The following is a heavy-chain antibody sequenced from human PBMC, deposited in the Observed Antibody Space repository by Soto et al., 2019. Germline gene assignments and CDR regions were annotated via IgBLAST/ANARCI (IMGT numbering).Heavy chain of an antibody. D-gene: IGHD4-4*01. J-gene: IGHJ4*02. Sequence: QIQLVQSGAEVKRPGASVKVSCKASGYTFSTHGITWVRQAPGQGLEWMGWISAFNGNSKYAQKFQGRDTMTTDTSTATACMELRSLRFDDTAVYYCAKGVYDYTFWGQGTLVTVSS. CDR3: AKGVYDYTF. CDR1: GYTFSTHG. V-gene: IGHV1-18*01. CDR2: ISAFNGNS.